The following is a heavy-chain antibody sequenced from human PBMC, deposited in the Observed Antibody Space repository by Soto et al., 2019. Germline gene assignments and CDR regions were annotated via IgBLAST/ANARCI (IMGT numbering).Heavy chain of an antibody. Sequence: GGSLRLSCAASGFTFSDYYMIWIRQAPGKGLEWVSYISSSSSYTNYADSVKGRFTISRDNAKNSLYMQMNSLRAEDTAVYYCARATGRHDAFDMWGQGTMVTVSS. CDR1: GFTFSDYY. V-gene: IGHV3-11*06. J-gene: IGHJ3*02. D-gene: IGHD4-17*01. CDR3: ARATGRHDAFDM. CDR2: ISSSSSYT.